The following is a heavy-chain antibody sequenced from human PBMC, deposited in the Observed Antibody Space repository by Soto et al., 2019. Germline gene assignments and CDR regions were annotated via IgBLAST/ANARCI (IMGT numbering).Heavy chain of an antibody. D-gene: IGHD2-21*02. CDR3: ARDVTKDIAEYFQH. V-gene: IGHV3-33*01. Sequence: GGSLRLSCAASGFTFSSYGMHWVRQAPGKGLEWVAVIWYDGSNKYYADSVKGRFTISRDNSKNTLYLQMNSLRAEDTAVYYCARDVTKDIAEYFQHWGQGTLVTVSS. CDR2: IWYDGSNK. CDR1: GFTFSSYG. J-gene: IGHJ1*01.